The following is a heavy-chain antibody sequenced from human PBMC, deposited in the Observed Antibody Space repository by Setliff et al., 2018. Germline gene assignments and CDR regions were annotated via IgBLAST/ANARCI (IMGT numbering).Heavy chain of an antibody. Sequence: SVKVSCKASGGTFSSYAISWERQAPGQGLEWMGRIIPIFGTANYAQKFQGRVTITADKSTSTAYMELSSLRSEDTAVYYCARELPRTIFGVVIDYWGQGTLVTVSS. D-gene: IGHD3-3*01. CDR3: ARELPRTIFGVVIDY. V-gene: IGHV1-69*06. CDR1: GGTFSSYA. J-gene: IGHJ4*02. CDR2: IIPIFGTA.